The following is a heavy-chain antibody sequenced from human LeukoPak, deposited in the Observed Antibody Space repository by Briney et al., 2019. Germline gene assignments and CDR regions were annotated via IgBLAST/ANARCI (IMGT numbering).Heavy chain of an antibody. CDR3: AREPYGSGTFDY. V-gene: IGHV4-59*01. D-gene: IGHD3-10*01. CDR2: IYYSGST. Sequence: PSDPLSLTRTVSGRSLSSYQWSWIRQPPGTGLEWIGYIYYSGSTNHNPSLKRRVTISVETSKNQFSLKLSSVTAADTAEYYCAREPYGSGTFDYWGQGNLVTVSA. J-gene: IGHJ4*02. CDR1: GRSLSSYQ.